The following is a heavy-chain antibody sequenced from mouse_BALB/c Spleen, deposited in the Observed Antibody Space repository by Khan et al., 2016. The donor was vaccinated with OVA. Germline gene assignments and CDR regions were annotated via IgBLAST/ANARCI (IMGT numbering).Heavy chain of an antibody. D-gene: IGHD1-1*01. CDR1: GYTFTDNY. V-gene: IGHV1-84*02. CDR3: ARGGYYSNSLFDY. J-gene: IGHJ2*01. CDR2: IYPGSGKT. Sequence: QVQLQQPGPELVKPGASVKISCKASGYTFTDNYINWVKQKPGQGLEWIGWIYPGSGKTKYNEKFKGKATLTVDTSSSTAYMQLSSLTSEDTAVYFGARGGYYSNSLFDYWGQGTTLTVSS.